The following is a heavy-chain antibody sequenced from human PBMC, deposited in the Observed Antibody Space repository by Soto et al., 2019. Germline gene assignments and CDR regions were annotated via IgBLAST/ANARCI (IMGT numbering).Heavy chain of an antibody. CDR2: ISYSGST. CDR1: SDSISSYY. J-gene: IGHJ4*02. CDR3: ARGTSWQLPFDY. V-gene: IGHV4-59*01. Sequence: SETLPLTCTVSSDSISSYYWSWIRQPPGKRLEWIGYISYSGSTDYNPSLKSRVTISGDTSKNQFSLKVSSVTAADTAVYYCARGTSWQLPFDYWGQGTMVTVYS. D-gene: IGHD6-13*01.